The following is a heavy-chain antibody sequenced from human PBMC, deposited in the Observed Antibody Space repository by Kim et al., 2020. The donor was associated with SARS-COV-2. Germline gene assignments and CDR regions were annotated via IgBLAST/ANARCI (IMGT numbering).Heavy chain of an antibody. J-gene: IGHJ4*02. D-gene: IGHD6-13*01. V-gene: IGHV3-9*01. CDR1: GFIFGVHA. CDR3: AKDRGYSNSWSTYFDY. CDR2: ISWNSVIV. Sequence: GGSLRLSCAASGFIFGVHAMHWVRQAPGKGLEWVSGISWNSVIVGYADSVKGRFTISRDNAKNSLYLQMNSLRAEDTALYYCAKDRGYSNSWSTYFDYWGQGALVTVSS.